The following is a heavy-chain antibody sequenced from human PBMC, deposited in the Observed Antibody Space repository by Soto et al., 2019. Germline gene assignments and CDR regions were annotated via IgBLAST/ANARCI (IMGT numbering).Heavy chain of an antibody. CDR3: ARDGSTSWYSYDYHGMDV. D-gene: IGHD5-18*01. V-gene: IGHV3-7*05. Sequence: EVQLVESGGGLVQPGGSLRLSCGASGFTFRTYWLSWVRQVPGKGLESVANINQEGSEKNYVDSVKGRFTISRDNAKNSLSLQMSSLSAEDTALYYCARDGSTSWYSYDYHGMDVWGQGTTVTVSS. CDR1: GFTFRTYW. CDR2: INQEGSEK. J-gene: IGHJ6*02.